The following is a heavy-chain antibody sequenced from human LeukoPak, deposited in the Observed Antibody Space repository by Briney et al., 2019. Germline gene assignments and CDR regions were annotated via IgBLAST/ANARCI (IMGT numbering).Heavy chain of an antibody. D-gene: IGHD5-12*01. V-gene: IGHV1-69*05. CDR2: IIPIFGTA. CDR1: GGTFSSYA. J-gene: IGHJ3*02. CDR3: ARGGREKHLNVFDI. Sequence: ASVKVSCKASGGTFSSYAISWVRQAPGQGLEWMGGIIPIFGTANYAQKFQGRVTITTDESTSTAYMELSSLRSEDTAVYYCARGGREKHLNVFDIWGQGTMVIVSS.